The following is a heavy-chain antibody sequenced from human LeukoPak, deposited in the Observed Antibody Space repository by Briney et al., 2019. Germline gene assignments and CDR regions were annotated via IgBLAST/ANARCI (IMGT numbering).Heavy chain of an antibody. Sequence: SETLSLTCTVSGDPMSRYYWSWIRQPPGKGLEWIGYIYYSGSTNYNPSLKSRVTMSVDTSKNKFSLNLSSVTAADTAVYYCARGGKYYDYVWGSYIFDYWGQGTLVTVSS. D-gene: IGHD3-16*01. CDR3: ARGGKYYDYVWGSYIFDY. V-gene: IGHV4-59*01. CDR1: GDPMSRYY. CDR2: IYYSGST. J-gene: IGHJ4*02.